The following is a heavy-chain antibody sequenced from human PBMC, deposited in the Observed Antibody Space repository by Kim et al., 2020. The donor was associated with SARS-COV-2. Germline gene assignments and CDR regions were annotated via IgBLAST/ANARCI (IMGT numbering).Heavy chain of an antibody. V-gene: IGHV3-53*01. J-gene: IGHJ6*02. D-gene: IGHD5-12*01. Sequence: GGSLRLSCAASGFTVSSNYMSWVRQAPGKGLEWVSVIYSGGSTYYADSVKGRFTISRDNSKNTLYLQMNSLRAEDTAVYYCARNKYSGYDYYYYYGMDVWGQGTTVTVSS. CDR2: IYSGGST. CDR3: ARNKYSGYDYYYYYGMDV. CDR1: GFTVSSNY.